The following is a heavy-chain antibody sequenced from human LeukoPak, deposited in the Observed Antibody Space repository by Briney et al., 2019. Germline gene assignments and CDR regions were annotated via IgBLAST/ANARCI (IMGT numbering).Heavy chain of an antibody. Sequence: PSETLSLTCAVYGGSFSGYYWSCIRQPPGKGLEWIGEINHSGSTNYNPSLKSRVTISVDTSKNQFSLKLSSVTAADTAVYYCARVRVMITFGGVIAKRYFDYWGQGTLVTVSS. J-gene: IGHJ4*02. CDR3: ARVRVMITFGGVIAKRYFDY. D-gene: IGHD3-16*02. V-gene: IGHV4-34*01. CDR1: GGSFSGYY. CDR2: INHSGST.